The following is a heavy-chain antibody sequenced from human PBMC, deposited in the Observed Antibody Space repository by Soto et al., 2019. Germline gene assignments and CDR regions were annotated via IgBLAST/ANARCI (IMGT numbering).Heavy chain of an antibody. J-gene: IGHJ5*02. V-gene: IGHV1-8*01. CDR3: ARDIKYGDYSRWFDP. D-gene: IGHD4-17*01. CDR2: MNPNSGNT. Sequence: QVQLVQSGAEVKKPGASVKVSCKASGYTFTSYDINSVRQATGQGFEYLGWMNPNSGNTGYVKKFQGRVTMTRDTSVSTAYMELSSLRSEDTAVYYCARDIKYGDYSRWFDPWGPGLLVTVSS. CDR1: GYTFTSYD.